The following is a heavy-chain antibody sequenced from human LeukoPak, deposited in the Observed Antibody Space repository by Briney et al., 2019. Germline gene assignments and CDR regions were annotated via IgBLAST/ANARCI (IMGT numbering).Heavy chain of an antibody. J-gene: IGHJ4*02. V-gene: IGHV3-48*01. CDR3: ARDALYCGGDCYHDY. CDR1: GFTFSSYS. CDR2: VSSSSSTI. D-gene: IGHD2-21*02. Sequence: GGSLRLSCAASGFTFSSYSMNWVRQAPGKGLEWVSYVSSSSSTIYYADSVKGRFTISRDNAKNSLYLQMSSLRAEDTAVYYCARDALYCGGDCYHDYWGQGTLVTVSS.